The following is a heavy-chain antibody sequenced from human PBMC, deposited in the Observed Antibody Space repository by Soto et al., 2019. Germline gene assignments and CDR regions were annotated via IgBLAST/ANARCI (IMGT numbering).Heavy chain of an antibody. Sequence: QVQLVESGGGVVQPGRSLRLSCVASGFTFSTYGMHWVRQAPGKGLEWVAMTWYDESHKYYADSVKDRFTISRDNSKNTLYLQMISLRDEDSAVYYCGTELNDMQAFDIWGQGTMVTVSS. J-gene: IGHJ3*02. D-gene: IGHD1-1*01. V-gene: IGHV3-33*01. CDR2: TWYDESHK. CDR3: GTELNDMQAFDI. CDR1: GFTFSTYG.